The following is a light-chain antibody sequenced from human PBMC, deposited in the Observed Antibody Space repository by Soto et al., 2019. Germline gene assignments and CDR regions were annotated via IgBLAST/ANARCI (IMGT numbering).Light chain of an antibody. V-gene: IGLV2-14*01. CDR3: SSYTSTSTRGV. J-gene: IGLJ1*01. Sequence: QSVLTQPASVSGSPGQSITISCTGTSSDVGAYNYVSWYQQHPGKAPKLMIYDVSHRPSGVSSRFSASKSGNTASLTISGLQAEDEADYYCSSYTSTSTRGVFGTGTKVTV. CDR2: DVS. CDR1: SSDVGAYNY.